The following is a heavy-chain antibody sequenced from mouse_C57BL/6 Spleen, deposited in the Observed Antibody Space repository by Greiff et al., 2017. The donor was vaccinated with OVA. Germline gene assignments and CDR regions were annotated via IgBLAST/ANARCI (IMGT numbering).Heavy chain of an antibody. D-gene: IGHD2-3*01. CDR2: IRLKSDNYAT. CDR3: IYDGYWDY. Sequence: DVKLVESGGGLVQPGGSMKLSCVASGFTFSNYWMNWVRQSPEKGLEWVAQIRLKSDNYATHYAESVKGRFTISRDDSKSSVYLQMNNLRAEDTGIYYCIYDGYWDYWGQGTTLTVSS. CDR1: GFTFSNYW. J-gene: IGHJ2*01. V-gene: IGHV6-3*01.